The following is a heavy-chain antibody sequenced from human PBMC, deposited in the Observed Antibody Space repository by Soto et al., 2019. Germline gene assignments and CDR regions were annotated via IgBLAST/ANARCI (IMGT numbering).Heavy chain of an antibody. D-gene: IGHD6-13*01. J-gene: IGHJ6*02. CDR2: IYYSGST. CDR3: ARAGYSSSWANYYYYYGMDV. Sequence: TSETLSLTCTVSGGSISSYYWSWIRQPPGKGLEWIGYIYYSGSTNYNPSLKSRVTISVDTSKNQFSLKLSSVTAADTAVYYCARAGYSSSWANYYYYYGMDVWGQGTTVTVSS. V-gene: IGHV4-59*01. CDR1: GGSISSYY.